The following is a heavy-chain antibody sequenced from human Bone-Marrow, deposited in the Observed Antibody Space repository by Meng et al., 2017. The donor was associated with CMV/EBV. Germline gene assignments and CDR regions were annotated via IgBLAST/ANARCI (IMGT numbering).Heavy chain of an antibody. CDR3: AKGVFSYWYFDL. V-gene: IGHV3-73*01. J-gene: IGHJ2*01. D-gene: IGHD3-16*01. Sequence: GESLKISCAASGFTFSGSAMHWVRQASGKGLEWVGRIRSGANSDATAYAASVEGRFTISRDDSKNTAYLQMNSLKTEDTAVYYCAKGVFSYWYFDLWGRGTLVTVSS. CDR2: IRSGANSDAT. CDR1: GFTFSGSA.